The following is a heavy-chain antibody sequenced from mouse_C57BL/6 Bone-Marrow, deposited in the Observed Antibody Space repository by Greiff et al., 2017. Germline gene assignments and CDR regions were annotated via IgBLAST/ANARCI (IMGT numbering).Heavy chain of an antibody. Sequence: QVQLQQPGAELVKPGASVKLSCKASGYTFTSYWMQWVNKRPGQGLEWIGGFDPSGSYTNYNQKFKGKATLTVDTSSIPAYMQLISLTSEDSAVYYGARDGYEFAFWGQGTLVPVSA. D-gene: IGHD2-2*01. V-gene: IGHV1-50*01. J-gene: IGHJ3*01. CDR1: GYTFTSYW. CDR3: ARDGYEFAF. CDR2: FDPSGSYT.